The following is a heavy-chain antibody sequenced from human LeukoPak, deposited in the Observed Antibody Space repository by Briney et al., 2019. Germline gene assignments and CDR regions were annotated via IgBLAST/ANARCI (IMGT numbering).Heavy chain of an antibody. J-gene: IGHJ4*02. CDR3: AREERGTGTVDY. CDR1: GFTFSSYS. Sequence: GGSLRLSCAASGFTFSSYSMTWVRQAPGKGLEWVSPISRSSSYIYYADSVKGRFTISRDNAKNSLYLQMNSLRAEDTAVYYCAREERGTGTVDYWGQGTLVTVSS. V-gene: IGHV3-21*01. CDR2: ISRSSSYI. D-gene: IGHD1-1*01.